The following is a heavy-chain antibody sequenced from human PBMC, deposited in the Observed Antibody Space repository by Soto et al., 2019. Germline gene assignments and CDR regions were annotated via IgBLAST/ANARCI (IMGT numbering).Heavy chain of an antibody. CDR2: ISSSSSYI. CDR3: ARDGGVIVVVPAASPDDAFDI. J-gene: IGHJ3*02. Sequence: GGSLRLSCAASGFTFSSYSMNWVRQAPGKGLEWVSSISSSSSYIYYADSVKGRFTISRDNAKNSLYLQMNSLRAEDTAVYYCARDGGVIVVVPAASPDDAFDIWGQGTMVTVSS. V-gene: IGHV3-21*01. CDR1: GFTFSSYS. D-gene: IGHD2-2*01.